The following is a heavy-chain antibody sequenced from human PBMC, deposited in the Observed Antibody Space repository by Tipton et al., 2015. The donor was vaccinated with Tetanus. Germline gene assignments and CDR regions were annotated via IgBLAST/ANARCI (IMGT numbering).Heavy chain of an antibody. CDR3: ARDQGGGRVVRLNWFDP. CDR2: IYYSGST. V-gene: IGHV4-31*03. J-gene: IGHJ5*02. Sequence: TLSLTCSVSGASISSGGYFWNWIRHRPGKGLEWIGYIYYSGSTFYNPSFESRVTISVDTSKNQFSLKLTSVTAADTAVYYCARDQGGGRVVRLNWFDPWGQGIQVTVSS. D-gene: IGHD6-6*01. CDR1: GASISSGGYF.